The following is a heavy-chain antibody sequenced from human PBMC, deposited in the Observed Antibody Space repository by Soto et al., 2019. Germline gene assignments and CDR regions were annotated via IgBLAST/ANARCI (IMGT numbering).Heavy chain of an antibody. J-gene: IGHJ5*02. D-gene: IGHD3-10*01. V-gene: IGHV3-74*03. CDR3: ARDPNYGSGSFDP. Sequence: PGGSLRLSCAASGFSFSTYWMHWVRQTPEKGLVWVSRINPDGSSAKYAESVRGRFTISRDNAKNTLYLQMSSLRVDDTAVYYCARDPNYGSGSFDPWGQGTLVTVSS. CDR1: GFSFSTYW. CDR2: INPDGSSA.